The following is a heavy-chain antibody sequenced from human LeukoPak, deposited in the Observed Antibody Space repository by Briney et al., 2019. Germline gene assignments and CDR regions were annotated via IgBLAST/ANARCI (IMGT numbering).Heavy chain of an antibody. V-gene: IGHV1-69*04. J-gene: IGHJ4*02. CDR2: IIPILGIA. Sequence: ASVKVSCKASGGTFSSYAISWVRQAPGQGLEWMGRIIPILGIANYAQKFQGRVTITADKSTSTAYMELSSLRSEDTAVYYCATYVEMATILQALGPLWGQGTLVTVSS. CDR1: GGTFSSYA. D-gene: IGHD5-24*01. CDR3: ATYVEMATILQALGPL.